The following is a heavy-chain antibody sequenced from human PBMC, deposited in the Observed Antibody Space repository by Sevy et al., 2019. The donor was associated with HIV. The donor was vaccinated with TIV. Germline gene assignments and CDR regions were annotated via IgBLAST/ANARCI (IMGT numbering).Heavy chain of an antibody. V-gene: IGHV3-30*02. J-gene: IGHJ4*02. Sequence: GGSLRLSCAASGFTFSRYGMHWVRQAPGKGQEWVAFIRYDGSTKYYTESVKGLFTISRDNSKNTLYLQMNSLRTEDTAVYYCAKGPRPMITFGGVADYWGQGTLVTVSS. CDR1: GFTFSRYG. CDR2: IRYDGSTK. D-gene: IGHD3-16*01. CDR3: AKGPRPMITFGGVADY.